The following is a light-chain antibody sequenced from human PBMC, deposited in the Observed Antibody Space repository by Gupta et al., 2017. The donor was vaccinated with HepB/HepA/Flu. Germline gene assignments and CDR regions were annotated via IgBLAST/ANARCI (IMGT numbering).Light chain of an antibody. Sequence: DIHMTQSPSSLSASVGDSVTITCRASQSISSYLKWYQQKPGKAPKLMIYAASSLQSGVPSRFSGSGSGTDFTLTISSLKPEDFATYYCQQSYSTLPLTFGGGTKVEIK. CDR1: QSISSY. V-gene: IGKV1-39*01. CDR3: QQSYSTLPLT. J-gene: IGKJ4*01. CDR2: AAS.